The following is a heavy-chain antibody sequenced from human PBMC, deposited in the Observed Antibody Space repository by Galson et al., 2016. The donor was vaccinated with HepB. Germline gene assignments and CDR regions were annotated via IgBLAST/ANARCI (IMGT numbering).Heavy chain of an antibody. Sequence: CAISGDSVSSNNAAWNWIRQSPSRGLEWLGRTYYRSKWYNDYAVSVKSRITVNPGASKNQFSLHLNSVTPEDTAVYYCARAWGRGRYYYSSGNLNLVGGLDVWGQGTTVSVSS. D-gene: IGHD3-10*01. CDR1: GDSVSSNNAA. CDR2: TYYRSKWYN. V-gene: IGHV6-1*01. J-gene: IGHJ6*02. CDR3: ARAWGRGRYYYSSGNLNLVGGLDV.